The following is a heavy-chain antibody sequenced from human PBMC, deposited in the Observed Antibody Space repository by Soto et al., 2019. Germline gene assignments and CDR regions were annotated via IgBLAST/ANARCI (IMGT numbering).Heavy chain of an antibody. CDR3: AHRSMLRGGLDL. CDR2: IDGDDEK. D-gene: IGHD3-10*01. J-gene: IGHJ5*02. Sequence: QITLKESGPTLMKPTQTLTLTCSFSGFSLSTNVVAVGWIRQPPEKALEWLSLIDGDDEKRYSPSLKSRLTITTEPTKKHVVLAMTNMDPGDTAPDYSAHRSMLRGGLDLWGQGTLVTVSS. CDR1: GFSLSTNVVA. V-gene: IGHV2-5*02.